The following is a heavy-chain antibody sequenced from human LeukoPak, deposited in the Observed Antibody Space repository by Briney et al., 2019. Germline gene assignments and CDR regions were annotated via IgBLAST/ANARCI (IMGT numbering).Heavy chain of an antibody. CDR3: AREIISGPQNIDAFDI. J-gene: IGHJ3*02. CDR2: IYYSGST. Sequence: SETLSLTCTVSGGSISSHCWSWIRQPPGKGLEWIGYIYYSGSTNYNPSLKSRVTISVDTSKNQFSLKLSSVTAADTAVYYCAREIISGPQNIDAFDIWGQGTMVTVSS. V-gene: IGHV4-59*11. D-gene: IGHD2-8*02. CDR1: GGSISSHC.